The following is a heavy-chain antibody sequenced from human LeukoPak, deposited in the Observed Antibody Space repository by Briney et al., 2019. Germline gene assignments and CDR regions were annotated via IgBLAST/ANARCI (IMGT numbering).Heavy chain of an antibody. J-gene: IGHJ4*02. CDR3: AKDLLSQQVARCFDY. V-gene: IGHV3-23*01. CDR1: GFTFSTYA. CDR2: ISNSGDST. D-gene: IGHD6-13*01. Sequence: GGSLRLSCAASGFTFSTYAMSWVRQAPGKGLGCVSGISNSGDSTAYADSVKGQFTISRDNSKNTLYLQMNSLRADDAAVYYCAKDLLSQQVARCFDYWGQGTLVTVSS.